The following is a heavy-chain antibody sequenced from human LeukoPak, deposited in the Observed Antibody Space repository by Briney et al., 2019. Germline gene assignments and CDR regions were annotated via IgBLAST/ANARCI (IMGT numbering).Heavy chain of an antibody. CDR1: GGTFSSYA. Sequence: SVKVSCKASGGTFSSYAIRWVRQAPGQGLEWMGGIIPIFGTANYAQKFQGRVTITADKSTSTAYMELSSLRSEDTAVYYCASAVAGPLEYFQHWGQGTLVTVSS. D-gene: IGHD6-19*01. CDR3: ASAVAGPLEYFQH. V-gene: IGHV1-69*06. J-gene: IGHJ1*01. CDR2: IIPIFGTA.